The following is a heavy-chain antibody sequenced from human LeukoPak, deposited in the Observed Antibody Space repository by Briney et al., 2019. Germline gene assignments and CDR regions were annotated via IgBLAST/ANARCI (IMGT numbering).Heavy chain of an antibody. CDR3: ARNSRVAVAGTPYYYYYMDV. J-gene: IGHJ6*03. CDR2: VYYSGTT. V-gene: IGHV4-59*12. D-gene: IGHD6-19*01. CDR1: GGSMSNYY. Sequence: SETLSLTCTVSGGSMSNYYWNWIRQPPGKGLEWIGFVYYSGTTNYNPSLKSRVTISVDTSKNQFSLKLSSVTAADTAVYYCARNSRVAVAGTPYYYYYMDVWGKGTTVTISS.